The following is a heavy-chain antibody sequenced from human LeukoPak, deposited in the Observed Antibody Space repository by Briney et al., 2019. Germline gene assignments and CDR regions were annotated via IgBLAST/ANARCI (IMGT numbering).Heavy chain of an antibody. CDR3: ARHSHPEYRGSGGRYGMDV. V-gene: IGHV1-69*13. D-gene: IGHD2-15*01. J-gene: IGHJ6*02. CDR1: GGTFSSYA. CDR2: IIPIFGTA. Sequence: VASVKVSCKASGGTFSSYAISWVRQAPGQGLEWMGGIIPIFGTANYAQKFQGRVTITADESTSTACMELSSLRSEDTAVYYCARHSHPEYRGSGGRYGMDVWGQGTTVTVSS.